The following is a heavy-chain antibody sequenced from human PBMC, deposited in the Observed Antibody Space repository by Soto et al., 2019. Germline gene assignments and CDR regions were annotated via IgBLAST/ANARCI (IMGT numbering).Heavy chain of an antibody. CDR2: INSDGSST. Sequence: GGSLRLSCAASGFTFSSYWMHWVRQAPGKGLVWVSRINSDGSSTSYADSVKGRFTISRDNAKNTLYLQMNSLRAEDTAVYYCAGGGSHYYYYYGMDVWGQGTTVTVS. V-gene: IGHV3-74*01. CDR3: AGGGSHYYYYYGMDV. D-gene: IGHD1-26*01. J-gene: IGHJ6*02. CDR1: GFTFSSYW.